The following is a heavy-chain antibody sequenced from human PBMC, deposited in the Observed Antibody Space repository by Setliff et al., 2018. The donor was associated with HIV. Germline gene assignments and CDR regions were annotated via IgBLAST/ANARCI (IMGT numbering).Heavy chain of an antibody. CDR2: INPNNGDT. Sequence: GASVKVSCKASGYTFTGYYVHWVRQAPGQGLEWMGWINPNNGDTNYAQKFQGRVTITADESTSTAYMELTSLRSEDTAMYYCAVVNKVTDFEYWGQGTLVTVSS. V-gene: IGHV1-2*02. D-gene: IGHD2-21*01. CDR3: AVVNKVTDFEY. J-gene: IGHJ4*02. CDR1: GYTFTGYY.